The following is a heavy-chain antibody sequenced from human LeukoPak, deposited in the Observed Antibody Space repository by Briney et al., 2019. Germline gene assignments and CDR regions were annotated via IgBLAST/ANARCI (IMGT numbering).Heavy chain of an antibody. V-gene: IGHV5-51*01. CDR1: GYSFTSYW. CDR3: ARRRDLYSGSYYPFDY. Sequence: GESLQISCKGSGYSFTSYWIGWVRQMPGKGLEWMGIIYPGDSDARYSPSFQGQVTISADKSISTAYLQWSSLKASDTAMYYCARRRDLYSGSYYPFDYWGQGTLVTVSS. CDR2: IYPGDSDA. J-gene: IGHJ4*02. D-gene: IGHD1-26*01.